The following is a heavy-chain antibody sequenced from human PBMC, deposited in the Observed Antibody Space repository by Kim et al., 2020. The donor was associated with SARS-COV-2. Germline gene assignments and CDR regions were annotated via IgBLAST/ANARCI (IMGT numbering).Heavy chain of an antibody. V-gene: IGHV1-18*01. D-gene: IGHD3-16*01. CDR2: YNGNT. CDR3: ARGKTDY. Sequence: YNGNTTDAQKLQGRVTMTTDTATSTAYMELRSLRSGDTAVYYCARGKTDYWGQGTLVTVSS. J-gene: IGHJ4*02.